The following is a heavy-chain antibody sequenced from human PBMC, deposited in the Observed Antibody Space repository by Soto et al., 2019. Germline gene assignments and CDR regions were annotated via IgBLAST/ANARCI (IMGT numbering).Heavy chain of an antibody. D-gene: IGHD6-19*01. CDR1: GFTFSSYA. Sequence: PGVSLRLSCAASGFTFSSYAMHWVRQAPGKGLEWVAVISYDGSNKYYADSVKGRFTISRDNSKNTLYLQMNSLRAEDTAVYYCARDRVIAVAGYYFDYWGQGTLVTVSS. J-gene: IGHJ4*02. CDR3: ARDRVIAVAGYYFDY. V-gene: IGHV3-30-3*01. CDR2: ISYDGSNK.